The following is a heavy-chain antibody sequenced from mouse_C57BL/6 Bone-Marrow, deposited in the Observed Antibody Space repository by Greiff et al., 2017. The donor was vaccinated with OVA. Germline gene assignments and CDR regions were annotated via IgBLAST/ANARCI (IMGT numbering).Heavy chain of an antibody. Sequence: VQLQQTGPVLVKPGASVKMSCKASGYTFTDYYMNWVKQSHGKSLEWIGVINPYNGGTSYNQKFKGKATLTVDKSSSTAYMELNSLTSEDSAVYYCATIYDGYDFDYWGQGTTLTVSS. V-gene: IGHV1-19*01. CDR2: INPYNGGT. CDR1: GYTFTDYY. J-gene: IGHJ2*01. D-gene: IGHD2-3*01. CDR3: ATIYDGYDFDY.